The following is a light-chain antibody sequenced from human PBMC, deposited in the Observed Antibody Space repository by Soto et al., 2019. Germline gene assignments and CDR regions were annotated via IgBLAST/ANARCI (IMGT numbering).Light chain of an antibody. CDR1: QSISSW. CDR3: QQYNSYPYT. Sequence: DIQMTQSPSTLSASVGDRVTITCRASQSISSWLAWYQQKPGKAPKLLIYKASSFESGVPSRFSGSGSGTEFTLTISSLQPDDFATYYCQQYNSYPYTFGHGTKLEIK. J-gene: IGKJ2*01. CDR2: KAS. V-gene: IGKV1-5*03.